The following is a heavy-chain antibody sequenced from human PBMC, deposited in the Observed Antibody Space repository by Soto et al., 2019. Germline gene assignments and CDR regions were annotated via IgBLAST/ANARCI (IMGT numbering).Heavy chain of an antibody. D-gene: IGHD2-21*01. V-gene: IGHV1-18*01. J-gene: IGHJ5*02. CDR2: ISPYNGNT. CDR3: ASDSIPLVPRKWFDP. CDR1: GYTFINHG. Sequence: QVHLVQSGAEVKKPGASVKVSCKASGYTFINHGINWVRQAPGQGHEWMGWISPYNGNTNYAQKFQGRVTMTTDTSTTTGYMELRSLRSDDTAVYYCASDSIPLVPRKWFDPWGQGTLVTVSS.